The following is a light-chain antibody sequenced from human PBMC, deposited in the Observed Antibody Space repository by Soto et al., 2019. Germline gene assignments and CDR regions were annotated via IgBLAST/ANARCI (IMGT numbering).Light chain of an antibody. Sequence: DIQMTQSPSTLSASVGDRVTITCRASQSIVTYLAWYQQKPGRAPKLLIYGASSLESGVPSRFSGSGSGTEFTLTISSLHPDDFSTYYCKQYNIYSATFGPGTRVDVK. J-gene: IGKJ3*01. CDR1: QSIVTY. V-gene: IGKV1-5*03. CDR3: KQYNIYSAT. CDR2: GAS.